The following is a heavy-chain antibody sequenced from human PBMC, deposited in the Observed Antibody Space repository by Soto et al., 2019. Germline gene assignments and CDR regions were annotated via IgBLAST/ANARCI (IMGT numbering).Heavy chain of an antibody. CDR3: AHCRGGVASF. V-gene: IGHV2-5*02. Sequence: QITLNESGPTLVKPTQTLTLTCTFSGFSLSTRDVGVGWIRQPPGEALEWLGVVYWDDSKTYSPSLESRLTSTEDTSKNQVVLRMTKMDPEDTATYYCAHCRGGVASFWGQGTLVTVSS. J-gene: IGHJ4*02. CDR2: VYWDDSK. D-gene: IGHD2-2*01. CDR1: GFSLSTRDVG.